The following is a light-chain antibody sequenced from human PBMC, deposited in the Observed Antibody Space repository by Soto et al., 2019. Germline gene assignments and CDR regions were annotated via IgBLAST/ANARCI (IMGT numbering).Light chain of an antibody. CDR3: AAWDDSLNGVV. V-gene: IGLV1-44*01. Sequence: QSVLTQPPSASGTPGQRVTISCSGSSSNIGGNTVNWYQQLPGTAPKLLMYSSNQRPSGVPDRFSGSKSGTSASLAISGLHSEDEADYYCAAWDDSLNGVVFGGGTKLTVL. CDR1: SSNIGGNT. CDR2: SSN. J-gene: IGLJ2*01.